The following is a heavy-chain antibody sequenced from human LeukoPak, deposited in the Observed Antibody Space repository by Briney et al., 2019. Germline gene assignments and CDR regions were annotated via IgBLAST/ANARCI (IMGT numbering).Heavy chain of an antibody. D-gene: IGHD3-22*01. CDR3: ARAPYFESSGPL. CDR2: ISSSSSYI. Sequence: GGSLRLSCAASGFTFSSYSMNWVRQAPGKGLEWVSSISSSSSYIYYADSVKGRFTISRDNAKNSLYLQMDSLRAEDTAVYFCARAPYFESSGPLWGQGTLVTVSS. CDR1: GFTFSSYS. J-gene: IGHJ4*02. V-gene: IGHV3-21*01.